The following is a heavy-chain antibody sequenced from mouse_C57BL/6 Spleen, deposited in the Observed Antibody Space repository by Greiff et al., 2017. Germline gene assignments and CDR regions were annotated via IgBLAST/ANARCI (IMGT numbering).Heavy chain of an antibody. CDR2: IWSGGST. Sequence: QVQLKESGPGLVQPSQSLSITCTVSGFSLTSYGVHWVRQSPGKGLEWLGVIWSGGSTDYNAAFISRLSISKDNSKSQVFFKMNSLQADDTAIYYCARSKGDDGSSTRAMDYWGQGTSVTVSS. V-gene: IGHV2-2*01. CDR1: GFSLTSYG. D-gene: IGHD1-1*01. J-gene: IGHJ4*01. CDR3: ARSKGDDGSSTRAMDY.